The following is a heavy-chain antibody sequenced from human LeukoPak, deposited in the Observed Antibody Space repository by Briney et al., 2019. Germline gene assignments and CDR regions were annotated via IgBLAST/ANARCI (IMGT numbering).Heavy chain of an antibody. D-gene: IGHD1-14*01. CDR1: GFTFSNAW. Sequence: GGSLRLSCAASGFTFSNAWMSWVREASGMRLHWVGRIKSKTDGGTTDYAAPVKGRFTISRDDSKNTLYLQMNSLKTEDTAVYYCTTDIGTGGMDVWGQGTMVTVSS. CDR2: IKSKTDGGTT. V-gene: IGHV3-15*01. CDR3: TTDIGTGGMDV. J-gene: IGHJ6*02.